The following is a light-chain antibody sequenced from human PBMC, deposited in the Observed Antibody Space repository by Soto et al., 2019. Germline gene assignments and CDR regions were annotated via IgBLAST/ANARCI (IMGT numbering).Light chain of an antibody. CDR1: QSISSSY. J-gene: IGKJ4*01. CDR3: QHYGNSPLLT. Sequence: EIVLTQSPGTLSLSPGERATLSCRASQSISSSYLAWYQQKPGQAPRLLIYGASRRATGIPDRFSGSGSGTDFTLTLSRLEPEDGAVYYCQHYGNSPLLTFGGGTKVQIK. CDR2: GAS. V-gene: IGKV3-20*01.